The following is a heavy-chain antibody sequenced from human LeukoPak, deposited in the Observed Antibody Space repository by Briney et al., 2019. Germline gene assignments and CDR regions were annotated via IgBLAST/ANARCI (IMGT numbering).Heavy chain of an antibody. CDR2: ISGSGGST. J-gene: IGHJ4*02. V-gene: IGHV3-23*01. Sequence: GGSLRLSCAASGFTFSSYAVSWVRQAPGKGLEWVSAISGSGGSTYYADSVKGRFTISRDNSKNTLYLQMNSLRAEDTAVYYCAKVASYAVPAAIYFDYWGQGTLVTVSS. CDR1: GFTFSSYA. D-gene: IGHD2-2*01. CDR3: AKVASYAVPAAIYFDY.